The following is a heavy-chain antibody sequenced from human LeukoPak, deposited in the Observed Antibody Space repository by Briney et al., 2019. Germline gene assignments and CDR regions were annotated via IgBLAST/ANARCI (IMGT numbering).Heavy chain of an antibody. CDR3: ARGNSYYDSSGYFPWESFQH. D-gene: IGHD3-22*01. CDR2: IYYSVST. CDR1: GGSISSSSYY. V-gene: IGHV4-39*07. Sequence: SETLSLTCTASGGSISSSSYYWGWIRQPPGKGLEWIGSIYYSVSTYYNPSLKSRVTISVDTSKNQFSLKLSSVTAADTALYYCARGNSYYDSSGYFPWESFQHWGQGTLVTVSS. J-gene: IGHJ1*01.